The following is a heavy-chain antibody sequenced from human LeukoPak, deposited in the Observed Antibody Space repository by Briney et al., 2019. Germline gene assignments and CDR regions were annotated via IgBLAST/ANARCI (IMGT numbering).Heavy chain of an antibody. CDR2: IYYSGST. V-gene: IGHV4-39*01. Sequence: SETLSLTCTVSGGSVSSSSYWGWIRQPPGKGLEWIGSIYYSGSTYYSPSLKSRVTISLDPSKNQFSLKLSSLTAADTAIYYCASGYTAAGRRFDPRGQGTLVTVSS. D-gene: IGHD6-13*01. CDR3: ASGYTAAGRRFDP. J-gene: IGHJ5*02. CDR1: GGSVSSSSY.